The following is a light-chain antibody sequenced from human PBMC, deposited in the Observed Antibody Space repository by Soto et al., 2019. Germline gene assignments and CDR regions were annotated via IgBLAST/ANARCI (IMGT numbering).Light chain of an antibody. CDR1: SGHSSDA. CDR2: LNSDGSH. Sequence: QLVLTQSPSASASLGASVKFTCTLSSGHSSDAIAWHQQQPEKGPRFLMKLNSDGSHTKGDGIPDRFSGSSSGAERYLTIPGLQYGEEAAYYCRAWATGIGVFGGGPKVTVL. J-gene: IGLJ3*02. CDR3: RAWATGIGV. V-gene: IGLV4-69*01.